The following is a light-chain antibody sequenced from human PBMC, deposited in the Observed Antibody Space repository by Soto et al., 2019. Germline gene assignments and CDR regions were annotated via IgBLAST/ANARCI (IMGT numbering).Light chain of an antibody. CDR1: ISKIGAGYD. CDR2: GNN. J-gene: IGLJ3*02. V-gene: IGLV1-40*01. Sequence: QSVLTQPPSVSGAPGQRVTIYCTGSISKIGAGYDVHWYQQLPVTAPKLLIYGNNNRPSGVPDRFSGSKSGSSASLAITGLHVDDEADYYCQSYDTSLSAWVFGGGTKLTVL. CDR3: QSYDTSLSAWV.